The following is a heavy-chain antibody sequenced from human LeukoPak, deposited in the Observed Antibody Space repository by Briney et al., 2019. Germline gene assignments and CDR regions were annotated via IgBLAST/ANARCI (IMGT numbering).Heavy chain of an antibody. CDR2: ISYDGSNK. D-gene: IGHD3-10*01. CDR3: AKDPEWFGDDINWFDP. V-gene: IGHV3-30-3*01. CDR1: GFTFSSYA. J-gene: IGHJ5*02. Sequence: GRSLRLSCAASGFTFSSYAMHWVRQAPGKGLEWVAVISYDGSNKYYADSVKGRFTISRDNSKNTLYLQMNSLRAEDTAVYYCAKDPEWFGDDINWFDPWGQGTLVTVSS.